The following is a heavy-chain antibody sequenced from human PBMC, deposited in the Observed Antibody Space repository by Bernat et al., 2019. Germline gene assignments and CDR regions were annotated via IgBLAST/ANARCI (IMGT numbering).Heavy chain of an antibody. V-gene: IGHV1-18*01. CDR3: AIYHNWNDDGVVVEY. D-gene: IGHD1-20*01. CDR1: GGTFSSYA. Sequence: QVQLVQSGAEVKKPGSSVKVSCKASGGTFSSYAISWVRQAPGQGLEWMGGISAYNGNTNYAQKLQGRVTMTTDTSTSTAYMELRSLRSDDTAVYYCAIYHNWNDDGVVVEYWGQGTLVTVSS. J-gene: IGHJ4*02. CDR2: ISAYNGNT.